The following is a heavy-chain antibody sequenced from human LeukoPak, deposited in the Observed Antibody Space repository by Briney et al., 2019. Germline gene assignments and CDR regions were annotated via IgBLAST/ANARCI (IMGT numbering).Heavy chain of an antibody. J-gene: IGHJ4*02. Sequence: ASVKVSCKASGGTFSSYAISWVRQAPGQGLEWMGWINPNSGGTNYAQKFQGRVTMTRDTSISTAYMELSRLRSDDTAVYYCARAARYFDWLGQDYWGQGTLVTVSS. CDR3: ARAARYFDWLGQDY. CDR2: INPNSGGT. D-gene: IGHD3-9*01. V-gene: IGHV1-2*02. CDR1: GGTFSSYA.